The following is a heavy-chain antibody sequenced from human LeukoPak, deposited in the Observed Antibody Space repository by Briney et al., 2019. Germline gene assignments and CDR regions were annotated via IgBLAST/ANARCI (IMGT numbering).Heavy chain of an antibody. D-gene: IGHD3-22*01. CDR3: ARGGLYYYDSSGYYYFDY. CDR2: ISSSSRYI. V-gene: IGHV3-21*01. CDR1: GFTFSSYS. J-gene: IGHJ4*02. Sequence: GGSLRLSCAAAGFTFSSYSMNWVRQAPGKGLEWVSSISSSSRYIYYADSVKGRFTISRDNAKNSLYLQMNSLRAEDTAVYYCARGGLYYYDSSGYYYFDYWGQGTLVTVSS.